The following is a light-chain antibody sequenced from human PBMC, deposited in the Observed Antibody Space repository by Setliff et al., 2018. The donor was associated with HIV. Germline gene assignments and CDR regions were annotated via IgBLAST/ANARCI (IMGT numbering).Light chain of an antibody. CDR2: EVS. Sequence: QSVLTQPASVSGSPGQSITISCSGTSSDIGGYYYVSWYQQYPGRAPKLILYEVSNRPSGISNRFSGSKSGNTASLTISGLQAEDDADYYCCSYTSGSTLVFGGGTKVT. CDR3: CSYTSGSTLV. V-gene: IGLV2-14*03. CDR1: SSDIGGYYY. J-gene: IGLJ2*01.